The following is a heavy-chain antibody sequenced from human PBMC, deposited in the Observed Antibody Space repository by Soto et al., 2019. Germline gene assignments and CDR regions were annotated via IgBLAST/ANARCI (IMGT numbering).Heavy chain of an antibody. V-gene: IGHV4-4*07. CDR3: ARADYEILTGSYAMNV. CDR1: DDFISSYY. D-gene: IGHD3-9*01. Sequence: SETLSLTCTVSDDFISSYYWNWIRQPAGKGLEWIGRVSTSGATNYNPSLESRVTMSVDTSKKKFSLKMTSVTAADTAIYFCARADYEILTGSYAMNVWGQGTTVTVSS. CDR2: VSTSGAT. J-gene: IGHJ6*02.